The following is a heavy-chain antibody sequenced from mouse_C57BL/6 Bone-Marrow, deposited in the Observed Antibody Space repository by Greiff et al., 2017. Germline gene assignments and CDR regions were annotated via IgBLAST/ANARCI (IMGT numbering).Heavy chain of an antibody. CDR1: GFTFSDYG. D-gene: IGHD2-12*01. J-gene: IGHJ4*01. Sequence: EVKVEESGGGLVQPGGSLKLSCAASGFTFSDYGMAWVRQAPRKGPEWVAFISNLAYSIYYADTVTGRFTISRENAKNTLYLEMSSLRSEDTAMYYCARRGAYYNAMDYWGQGTSVTVSS. V-gene: IGHV5-15*04. CDR2: ISNLAYSI. CDR3: ARRGAYYNAMDY.